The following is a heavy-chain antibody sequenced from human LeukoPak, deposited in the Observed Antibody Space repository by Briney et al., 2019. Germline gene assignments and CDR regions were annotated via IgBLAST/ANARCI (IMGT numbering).Heavy chain of an antibody. CDR3: AKGGITMIVVVEY. Sequence: GSLRLSCTASGFTFSSYAMSWVRQAPGKGLEWVSVISGSGDSTYYADSVKGRFTISRDNSKNTLYLQMNSLRAEDTAVYYCAKGGITMIVVVEYWGQGTLVTVSS. CDR1: GFTFSSYA. D-gene: IGHD3-22*01. J-gene: IGHJ4*02. V-gene: IGHV3-23*01. CDR2: ISGSGDST.